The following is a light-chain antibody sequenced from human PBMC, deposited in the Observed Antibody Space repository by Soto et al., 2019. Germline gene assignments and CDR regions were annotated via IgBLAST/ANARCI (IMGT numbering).Light chain of an antibody. V-gene: IGKV1-5*01. CDR2: DAS. CDR1: QSISSW. CDR3: QQYNSDPLT. J-gene: IGKJ4*01. Sequence: DIQMTQSPSTLSAYVGDRVTITCRASQSISSWLAWYQQKPGKAPKLLIYDASSLESGVPSRFSGSGSGTEFTLTISSLQPDDFATYYCQQYNSDPLTFGGGTKVEIK.